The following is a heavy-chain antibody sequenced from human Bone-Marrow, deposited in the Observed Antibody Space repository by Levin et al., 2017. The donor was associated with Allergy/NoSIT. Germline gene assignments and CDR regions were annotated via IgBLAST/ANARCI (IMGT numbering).Heavy chain of an antibody. V-gene: IGHV4-31*03. Sequence: SETLSLTCNVSGSSISSGFYYWSWIRQHPERGLELIGYIYYSGNTYYNPSLESRVTMSVDTSENQFSLRLNSVTAADTAVYYCARVRNRWFDPWGQGTLVTVSS. CDR1: GSSISSGFYY. CDR2: IYYSGNT. CDR3: ARVRNRWFDP. D-gene: IGHD1-14*01. J-gene: IGHJ5*02.